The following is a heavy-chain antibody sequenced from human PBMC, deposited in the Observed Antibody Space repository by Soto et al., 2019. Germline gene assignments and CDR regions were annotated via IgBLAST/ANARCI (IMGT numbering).Heavy chain of an antibody. V-gene: IGHV1-2*02. J-gene: IGHJ6*02. CDR1: GYTFTGYY. D-gene: IGHD6-13*01. CDR3: ASPGKASRQQLVVAPYGMDG. Sequence: GCSVQVSCKASGYTFTGYYMHWVRQAPGQGLEWMGWINPNSGGTNYAQKFQGRVTMTRDTSISTAYMELSRLRSDDTAVYYCASPGKASRQQLVVAPYGMDGGGQGTRVTGSS. CDR2: INPNSGGT.